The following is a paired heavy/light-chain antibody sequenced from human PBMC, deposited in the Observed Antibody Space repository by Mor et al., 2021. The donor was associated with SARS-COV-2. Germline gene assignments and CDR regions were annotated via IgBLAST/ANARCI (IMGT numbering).Heavy chain of an antibody. CDR3: ARILVGTTQIFDY. V-gene: IGHV4-59*01. CDR2: IYYTGST. D-gene: IGHD1-7*01. J-gene: IGHJ4*02. Sequence: QVQLQESGPGLVKPSETLSLTCTVSGGSISNYYWSWIRQPPGKGLEWIAYIYYTGSTNYKSSLKSRVTISIDTSRNQFSLKLRSVTAADTAVYYCARILVGTTQIFDYWGQGTLVTVSS. CDR1: GGSISNYY.
Light chain of an antibody. V-gene: IGLV3-21*04. CDR2: YDS. J-gene: IGLJ3*02. CDR3: QVWDSSSDDRV. CDR1: NIGSKS. Sequence: SYVLTQPPSVSVAPGKTARITCGGNNIGSKSVHWYQQKPGQAPVLVIYYDSDRPSGIPERFSGSNSGNTATLTISRVEAGDEADYYCQVWDSSSDDRVFGGGTKLTVL.